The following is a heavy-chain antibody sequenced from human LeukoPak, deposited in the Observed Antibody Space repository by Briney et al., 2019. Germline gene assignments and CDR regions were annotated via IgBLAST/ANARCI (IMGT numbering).Heavy chain of an antibody. CDR2: ISYDGSNK. V-gene: IGHV3-30*18. D-gene: IGHD6-13*01. CDR3: AKFAAEVGFDY. CDR1: GFTFSSYG. Sequence: GGSLRLSCAASGFTFSSYGMHWVRQAPGKGLEWVAVISYDGSNKYYADSVKGRFTISRDNSKNTLYLQMNSLRAEDTAVYHCAKFAAEVGFDYWGQGTLVTVSS. J-gene: IGHJ4*02.